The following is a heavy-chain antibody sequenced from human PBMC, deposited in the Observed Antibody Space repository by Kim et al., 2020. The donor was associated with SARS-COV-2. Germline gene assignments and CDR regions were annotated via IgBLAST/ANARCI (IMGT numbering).Heavy chain of an antibody. Sequence: GGSLRLSCAASGFTFSSYSMNWVRQAPGKGLEWVSSISSSSSYIYYADSVKGRFTISRDNAKNSLYLQMNSLRAEDTAVYYCASGLICSGGSCYSDVPEGYFDYWAQGTLVTVSS. CDR3: ASGLICSGGSCYSDVPEGYFDY. CDR1: GFTFSSYS. V-gene: IGHV3-21*01. D-gene: IGHD2-15*01. J-gene: IGHJ4*02. CDR2: ISSSSSYI.